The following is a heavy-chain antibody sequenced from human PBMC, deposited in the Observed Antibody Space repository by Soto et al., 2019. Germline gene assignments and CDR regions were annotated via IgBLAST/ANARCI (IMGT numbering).Heavy chain of an antibody. CDR1: GYTFTGYY. J-gene: IGHJ4*02. CDR2: FDPEDGET. Sequence: ASVKVSCKASGYTFTGYYMRWVRQAPGKGLEWMGGFDPEDGETIYAQKFQGRVTMTEDTSTDTAYMELSSLRSEDTAVYYCATVDLTAIPIWGQGTLVTVSS. CDR3: ATVDLTAIPI. D-gene: IGHD2-21*02. V-gene: IGHV1-24*01.